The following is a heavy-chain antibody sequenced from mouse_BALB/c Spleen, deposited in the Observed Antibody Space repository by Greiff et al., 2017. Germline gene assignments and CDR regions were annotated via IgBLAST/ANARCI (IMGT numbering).Heavy chain of an antibody. CDR2: IDPANGNT. J-gene: IGHJ2*01. D-gene: IGHD2-3*01. CDR3: ARDMIPYYFDY. V-gene: IGHV14-3*02. Sequence: VQLQQSGAELVKPGASVKLSCTASGFNIKDTYMHWVQQRPEQGLEWIGRIDPANGNTKYDPKFQGKATITADTSSNTAYLQLSSLTSEDTAVYYCARDMIPYYFDYWGQGTTLTVSS. CDR1: GFNIKDTY.